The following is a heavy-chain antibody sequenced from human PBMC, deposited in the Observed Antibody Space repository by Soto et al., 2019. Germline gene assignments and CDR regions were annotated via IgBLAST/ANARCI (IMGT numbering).Heavy chain of an antibody. J-gene: IGHJ6*02. D-gene: IGHD5-12*01. CDR3: ARELGVATIYYYYYGMDV. CDR1: GFTFSSYA. Sequence: GGSLRLSCAASGFTFSSYAMHWVRPAPGKGLEWVAVISYDGSNKYYADSVKGRFTISRDNSKNTLYLQMNSLRAEDTAVYYCARELGVATIYYYYYGMDVWGQGTTVTVAS. V-gene: IGHV3-30*04. CDR2: ISYDGSNK.